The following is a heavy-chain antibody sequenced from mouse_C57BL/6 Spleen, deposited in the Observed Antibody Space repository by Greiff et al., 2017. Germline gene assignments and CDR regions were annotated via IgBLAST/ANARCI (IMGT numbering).Heavy chain of an antibody. CDR2: ISYDGSN. CDR3: ARGSYDYDVDY. Sequence: EVKLVESGPGLVKPSQSLSLTCSVTGYSITSGYYWNWIRQFPGNKLEWMGYISYDGSNNYNPSLKNRISITRDTSKNQFFLKLNSVTTEDTATYYCARGSYDYDVDYWGQGTTLTVSS. CDR1: GYSITSGYY. D-gene: IGHD2-4*01. J-gene: IGHJ2*01. V-gene: IGHV3-6*01.